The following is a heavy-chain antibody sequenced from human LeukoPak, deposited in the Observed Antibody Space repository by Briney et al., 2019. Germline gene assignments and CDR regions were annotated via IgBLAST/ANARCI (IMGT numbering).Heavy chain of an antibody. V-gene: IGHV4-31*03. D-gene: IGHD3-22*01. CDR2: IYYSGST. CDR1: GGSISSGGYY. Sequence: SQTLSLTCTVSGGSISSGGYYWSWIRQHPGKCLERIVYIYYSGSTYYNPSLKSRVTISVDTSKNQFSLKLSSVTAADTAVYYCAREHYDSSGYYDDYWGQGTLVTVSS. CDR3: AREHYDSSGYYDDY. J-gene: IGHJ4*02.